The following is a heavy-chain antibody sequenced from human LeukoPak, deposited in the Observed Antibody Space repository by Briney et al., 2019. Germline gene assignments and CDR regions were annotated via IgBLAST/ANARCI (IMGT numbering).Heavy chain of an antibody. CDR1: GASISSSSYY. Sequence: SETLSLTCTVSGASISSSSYYWGWIRQPPGKGLEWIGSIYYSGSTYYNPSLKSRVTISVDTSKNQFSLKLSSVTAADTAVYYCAREVRYFDWYYYYYYYMDVWGKGTTVTVSS. J-gene: IGHJ6*03. CDR3: AREVRYFDWYYYYYYYMDV. D-gene: IGHD3-9*01. V-gene: IGHV4-39*07. CDR2: IYYSGST.